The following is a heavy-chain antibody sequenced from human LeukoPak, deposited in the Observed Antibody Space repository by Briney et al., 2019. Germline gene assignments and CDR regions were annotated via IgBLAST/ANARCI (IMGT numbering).Heavy chain of an antibody. D-gene: IGHD4-23*01. CDR1: GFTVSSNY. CDR2: IYSGGYT. J-gene: IGHJ3*02. Sequence: GGSLRLSCAPSGFTVSSNYMSWVRQAPGKGLEWVSVIYSGGYTYYADSVNGRFTISRDNSKNTLYLQMNSLRAEDTAVYYCARGGTAVIAPYAFDIWGQGTMVPVSS. V-gene: IGHV3-53*01. CDR3: ARGGTAVIAPYAFDI.